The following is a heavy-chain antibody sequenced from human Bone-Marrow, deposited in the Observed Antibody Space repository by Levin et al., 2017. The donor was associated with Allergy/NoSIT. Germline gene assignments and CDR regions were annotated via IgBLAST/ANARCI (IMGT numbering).Heavy chain of an antibody. Sequence: ASVKVSCTISGHTLTQIAMHWVRQAPGKGLEWLGGFAPEEAKTIFAQKFQDRVSVTEDTSIETAYMEMSSLTSEDTAVYYCARATFGSFVLDYWGQGTLVSVSS. CDR3: ARATFGSFVLDY. D-gene: IGHD3-10*01. CDR1: GHTLTQIA. V-gene: IGHV1-24*01. CDR2: FAPEEAKT. J-gene: IGHJ4*02.